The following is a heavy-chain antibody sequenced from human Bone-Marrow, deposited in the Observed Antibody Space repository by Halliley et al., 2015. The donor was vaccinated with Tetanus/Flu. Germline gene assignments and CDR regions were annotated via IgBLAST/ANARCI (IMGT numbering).Heavy chain of an antibody. CDR2: IYNSGST. J-gene: IGHJ1*01. D-gene: IGHD3-3*02. V-gene: IGHV4-59*01. CDR3: ARGDISHSLLFQH. CDR1: GGSISNYY. Sequence: TLSLTCTVSGGSISNYYWTWIRQPPGKRPELIGYIYNSGSTIFNPSLKSLVTISLDTSKNQLSLNLISVTAADTAVYYCARGDISHSLLFQHCGQGSLVSFSP.